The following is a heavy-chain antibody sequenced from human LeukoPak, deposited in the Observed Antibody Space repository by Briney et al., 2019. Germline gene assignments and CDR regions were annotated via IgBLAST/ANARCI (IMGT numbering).Heavy chain of an antibody. Sequence: GGSLRLSCAASGFTFSSYWMSWVRQAPGKGREWVANVKQDGSEKDYVDSVKGRLSLSRDNAKNSLYLQMNSLRAEDTAVYYCARERACSSTSCYSGAFDIWGQGTMVTVPS. CDR2: VKQDGSEK. CDR3: ARERACSSTSCYSGAFDI. V-gene: IGHV3-7*01. CDR1: GFTFSSYW. D-gene: IGHD2-2*01. J-gene: IGHJ3*02.